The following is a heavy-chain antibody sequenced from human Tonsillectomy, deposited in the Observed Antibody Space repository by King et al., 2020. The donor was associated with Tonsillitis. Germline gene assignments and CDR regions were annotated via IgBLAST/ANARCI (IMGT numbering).Heavy chain of an antibody. CDR3: ARARVVPAAMAYYYMDV. CDR1: GGSFSGYY. V-gene: IGHV4-34*01. Sequence: VQLQQWGEGLLKPSETLSLTCAVYGGSFSGYYWSWIRQPPGKGLEWIGEINHSGSTNYNPSLKSRVTISVDTSKNQFSLKLSSVTAADTAVYYCARARVVPAAMAYYYMDVWGKGTTVTVSS. CDR2: INHSGST. J-gene: IGHJ6*03. D-gene: IGHD2-2*01.